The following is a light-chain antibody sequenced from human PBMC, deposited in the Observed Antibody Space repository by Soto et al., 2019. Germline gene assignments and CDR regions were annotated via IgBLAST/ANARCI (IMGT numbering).Light chain of an antibody. J-gene: IGKJ1*01. CDR3: QQYDSSPWT. Sequence: ESVLTQSPGTLSLSPGERATLSCRASQSVSSSFLAWYQLKPGQAPRLLIYGASSRATGIPDRFSGSGSGTDFTLTISRLEPEDFAVYYCQQYDSSPWTFRQGTKVEIK. CDR2: GAS. CDR1: QSVSSSF. V-gene: IGKV3-20*01.